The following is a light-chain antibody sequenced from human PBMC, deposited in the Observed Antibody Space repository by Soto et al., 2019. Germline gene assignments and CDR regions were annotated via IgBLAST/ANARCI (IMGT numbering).Light chain of an antibody. J-gene: IGKJ4*01. V-gene: IGKV3-20*01. CDR3: QQYYSIPLT. Sequence: ENVLTQCPGTLSLSPGERATVSCRASQSITGSYLAWYQQTPGQAPRLLIYGASSRATGVPDRFSGSGSGTDFTLTISRLEPEDFAVYYCQQYYSIPLTFGGGTVVDIK. CDR2: GAS. CDR1: QSITGSY.